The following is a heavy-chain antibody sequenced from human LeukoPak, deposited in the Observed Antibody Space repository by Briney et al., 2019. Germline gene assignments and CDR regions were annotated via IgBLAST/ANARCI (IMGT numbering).Heavy chain of an antibody. CDR2: IYYSDST. Sequence: SETLSLTCTGSGGSISSYYWSWIRQPPGKGLEWIGSIYYSDSTNYHPSLMSRVTISVDTSKNQFSLKLSSVTAADTAVYYCARRSCSGGRCYYAYWGQGTLVTVSS. V-gene: IGHV4-59*08. D-gene: IGHD2-15*01. J-gene: IGHJ4*02. CDR1: GGSISSYY. CDR3: ARRSCSGGRCYYAY.